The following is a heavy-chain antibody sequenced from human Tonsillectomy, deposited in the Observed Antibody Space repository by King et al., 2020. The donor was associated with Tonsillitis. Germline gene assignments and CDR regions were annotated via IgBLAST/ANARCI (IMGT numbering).Heavy chain of an antibody. CDR1: GGSISSYY. CDR3: ARGIWWLRGGGNQLNFDY. Sequence: VQLQESGPGLVKPSETLSLTCTVSGGSISSYYWSWLRQPPGKGLEWIGYIYFSGNTNYNPSLKSRVTISVDTSTNQFSLKLTSVTAADTAVYYCARGIWWLRGGGNQLNFDYWGQGTLVTVSS. V-gene: IGHV4-59*01. J-gene: IGHJ4*02. D-gene: IGHD5-12*01. CDR2: IYFSGNT.